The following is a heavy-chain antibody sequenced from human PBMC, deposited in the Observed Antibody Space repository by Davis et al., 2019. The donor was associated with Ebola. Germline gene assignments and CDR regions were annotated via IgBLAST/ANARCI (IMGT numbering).Heavy chain of an antibody. CDR2: IKQDGSEK. CDR3: ARFLGKVVQGGWNDY. J-gene: IGHJ4*02. CDR1: GFTFSSYE. D-gene: IGHD3-10*01. V-gene: IGHV3-7*01. Sequence: GGSLRLSCAASGFTFSSYEMNWVRQAPGKGLEWVANIKQDGSEKYYVDSVKGRFTISRDNAKNSLYLQMNSLRAEDTAVYYCARFLGKVVQGGWNDYWGQGTLVTVSS.